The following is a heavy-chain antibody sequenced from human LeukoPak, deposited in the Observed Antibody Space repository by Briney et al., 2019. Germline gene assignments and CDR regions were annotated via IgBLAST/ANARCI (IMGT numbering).Heavy chain of an antibody. V-gene: IGHV4-4*07. CDR1: GGSIISNY. Sequence: SETLSLTCTVSGGSIISNYWSWIRQSAGTGLEWIGRIYSSGITDYNPSLKSRVTMSLDTSRKQFSLRLTSVTAADTAVYYCARLKFYDSTGYSPCYYMDVWGKGTTVSV. D-gene: IGHD3-22*01. J-gene: IGHJ6*03. CDR2: IYSSGIT. CDR3: ARLKFYDSTGYSPCYYMDV.